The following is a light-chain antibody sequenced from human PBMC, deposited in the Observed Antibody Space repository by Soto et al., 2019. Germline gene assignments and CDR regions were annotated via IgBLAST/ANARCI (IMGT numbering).Light chain of an antibody. CDR2: ATS. V-gene: IGKV1-9*01. Sequence: DTQLTQSPSFLSASVGDRVTITCRASQDLTGYLAWYQQEPGKAPKLLISATSTLQSGVPSRFSGSGSGTEMTLTISSLQPEDFATYYCQQFKSYPLTFGGGTKVDIK. CDR1: QDLTGY. CDR3: QQFKSYPLT. J-gene: IGKJ4*01.